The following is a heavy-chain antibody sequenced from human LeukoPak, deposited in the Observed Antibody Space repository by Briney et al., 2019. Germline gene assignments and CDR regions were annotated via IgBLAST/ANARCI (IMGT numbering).Heavy chain of an antibody. J-gene: IGHJ3*02. CDR1: RVTASSNY. Sequence: PGGSLRLSCAASRVTASSNYMSWGRQAPGKGLEWVSVIYSDDRTYYADSVKGRFTISRHTSKKTLYLQMNSLTAEDTAVYYCAREVMAKRRAFDIWGQGTVVTVSS. CDR2: IYSDDRT. V-gene: IGHV3-53*04. D-gene: IGHD2-8*01. CDR3: AREVMAKRRAFDI.